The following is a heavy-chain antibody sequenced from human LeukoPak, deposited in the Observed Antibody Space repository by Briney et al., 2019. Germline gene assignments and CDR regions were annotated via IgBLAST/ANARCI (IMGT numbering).Heavy chain of an antibody. Sequence: PSETLSLTCTVSGGSISSSSYYWSWIRQPAGKGLEWIGRIYTSGSTNYNPSLKSRVTMSVDTSKNQSSLKLSSVTAADTAVYYCARSSGVAGHFDYWGQGTLVTVSS. CDR3: ARSSGVAGHFDY. D-gene: IGHD6-19*01. CDR1: GGSISSSSYY. J-gene: IGHJ4*02. V-gene: IGHV4-61*02. CDR2: IYTSGST.